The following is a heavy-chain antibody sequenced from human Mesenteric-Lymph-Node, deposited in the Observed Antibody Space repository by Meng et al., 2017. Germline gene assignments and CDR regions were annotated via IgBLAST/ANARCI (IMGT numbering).Heavy chain of an antibody. V-gene: IGHV4-4*02. J-gene: IGHJ4*02. CDR3: ARGENSGYDFWDY. Sequence: ESGAGLVNPSVPSYLSFSVSGSSISRSYCWSWVRKPPGKGVEMIGESYHSGSTNYNPSLKSRVTISVDKSKNQFSLKLSSVTAADTAVNYCARGENSGYDFWDYWGQGTLVTVSS. CDR1: GSSISRSYC. CDR2: SYHSGST. D-gene: IGHD5-12*01.